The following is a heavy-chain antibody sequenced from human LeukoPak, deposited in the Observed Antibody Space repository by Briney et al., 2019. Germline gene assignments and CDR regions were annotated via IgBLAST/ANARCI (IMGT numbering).Heavy chain of an antibody. CDR1: GFTFDDYA. J-gene: IGHJ6*02. V-gene: IGHV3-9*01. CDR3: ARDHKIIWFGELLQSPYYYYGMDV. Sequence: GGSLRLSCAASGFTFDDYAMHWVRQAPGKGLEWVSGISWNSGSIGYADSVKGRFTISRDNSKNTQYLQMNSLRAEDTAVYYCARDHKIIWFGELLQSPYYYYGMDVWGQGTTVTVSS. D-gene: IGHD3-10*01. CDR2: ISWNSGSI.